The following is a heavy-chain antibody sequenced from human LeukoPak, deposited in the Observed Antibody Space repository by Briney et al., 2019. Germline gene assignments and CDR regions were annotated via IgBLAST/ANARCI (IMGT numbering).Heavy chain of an antibody. CDR2: IYYSDST. CDR3: ARLQNRGFDYGYDDAFDV. CDR1: HGSISRYY. D-gene: IGHD5-18*01. V-gene: IGHV4-59*08. J-gene: IGHJ3*01. Sequence: PSETLSLTCIVSHGSISRYYWRWIRQPPGKGLEWIGHIYYSDSTEYSPSLKSRVTISVDTSENQVSLKVTSVTAADTAVYYCARLQNRGFDYGYDDAFDVWGQGTMVTVSS.